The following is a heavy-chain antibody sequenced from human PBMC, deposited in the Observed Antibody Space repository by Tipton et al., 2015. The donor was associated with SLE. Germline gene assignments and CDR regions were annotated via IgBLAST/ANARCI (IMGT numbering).Heavy chain of an antibody. D-gene: IGHD3-3*01. CDR2: IIPIFGTA. J-gene: IGHJ5*02. CDR3: ARERSDGGSTIFGVVTLYNWFDP. Sequence: QLVQSGAEVKKPGSSVKVSCKASGGTFSSYAISWVRQAPGQGLEWMGGIIPIFGTANYAQKFQGRVTITADKSTSTAYMELSSLRSEDTAVYYCARERSDGGSTIFGVVTLYNWFDPWGQGTLVTVSS. CDR1: GGTFSSYA. V-gene: IGHV1-69*06.